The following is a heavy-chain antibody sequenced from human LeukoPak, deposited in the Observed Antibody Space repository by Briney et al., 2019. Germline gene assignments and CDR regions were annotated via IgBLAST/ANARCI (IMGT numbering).Heavy chain of an antibody. D-gene: IGHD3-10*01. J-gene: IGHJ5*02. CDR3: ARDSGSGSYQAAWFDP. V-gene: IGHV4-39*07. Sequence: PSETLSLTCTVSGGSISSSSYYWGWIRQPPGKGLEWIGSIYYSGSTYYNPSLKSRVTISVDTSKNQFSLKLSSVTAADTAVYYCARDSGSGSYQAAWFDPWGQGTLVTVSS. CDR1: GGSISSSSYY. CDR2: IYYSGST.